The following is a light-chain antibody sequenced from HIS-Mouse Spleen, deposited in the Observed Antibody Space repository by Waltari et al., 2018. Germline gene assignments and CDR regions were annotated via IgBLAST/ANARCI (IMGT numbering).Light chain of an antibody. CDR1: SSDVGSYNL. CDR2: EGS. CDR3: CSYAGSSTWV. J-gene: IGLJ3*02. V-gene: IGLV2-23*01. Sequence: QSALTQPASVSGSPGQSITISCTGTSSDVGSYNLDSWYQQPPGKAPKLMIYEGSKAPSGVSNRFSGSKSGNTASLPLSGLQAEDEAYYSCCSYAGSSTWVFGGGTKLTVL.